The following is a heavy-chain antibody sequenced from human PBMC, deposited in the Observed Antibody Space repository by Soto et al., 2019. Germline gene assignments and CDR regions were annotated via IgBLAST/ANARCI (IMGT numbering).Heavy chain of an antibody. CDR3: AKDLQADRYYYYYGMDV. V-gene: IGHV3-23*01. J-gene: IGHJ6*02. CDR1: GFTFSSYA. CDR2: ISGSGGST. Sequence: EVQLLESGGGLVQPGGSLRLSCAASGFTFSSYAMSWVRQAPGKGLEWVSAISGSGGSTYYADSVKGRFTISRDNSKNTLYLQMNSLRAEDTAVYYCAKDLQADRYYYYYGMDVWGQGTTVTVSS.